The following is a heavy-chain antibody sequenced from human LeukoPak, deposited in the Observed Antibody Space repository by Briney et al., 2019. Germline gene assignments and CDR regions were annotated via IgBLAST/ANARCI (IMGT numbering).Heavy chain of an antibody. D-gene: IGHD3-22*01. CDR3: ASEKYYDSSGYYYDY. Sequence: SETLSLTCTVSGGSISSSNWWSWVRQPPGKGLEWIGEIYHSGSTNYNPSLKSRVTISVDKSKNQFSLKLSSVTAADTAVYYCASEKYYDSSGYYYDYWGQGTLVTVSS. CDR2: IYHSGST. J-gene: IGHJ4*02. V-gene: IGHV4-4*02. CDR1: GGSISSSNW.